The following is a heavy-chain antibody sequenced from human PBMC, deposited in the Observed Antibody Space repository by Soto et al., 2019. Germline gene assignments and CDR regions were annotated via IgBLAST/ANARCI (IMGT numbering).Heavy chain of an antibody. V-gene: IGHV3-23*01. CDR1: GFTFSSYA. CDR3: AKCRIGSIVATIDSYFDY. J-gene: IGHJ4*02. CDR2: ISGSGGST. Sequence: GGSLRLSCAASGFTFSSYAMSWVRQAPGKGLEWVSAISGSGGSTYYADSVKGRFTISRDNSKNTLYLQMNSLRAEDTAVYYCAKCRIGSIVATIDSYFDYWGQGTLVTVSS. D-gene: IGHD5-12*01.